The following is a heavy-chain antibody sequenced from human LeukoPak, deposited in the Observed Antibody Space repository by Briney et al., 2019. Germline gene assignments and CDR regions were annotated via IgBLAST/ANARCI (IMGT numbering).Heavy chain of an antibody. CDR3: ARLYSTYGFGSGYFDL. J-gene: IGHJ2*01. V-gene: IGHV5-51*01. D-gene: IGHD4-11*01. CDR1: GYSFTSYW. CDR2: SYPGDADT. Sequence: GESLKISCKGSGYSFTSYWIGWVRQMAWKSLELIGISYPGDADTRDSPSFQGPVTISADKSIRTAYLQWSSLKASDTAMYYCARLYSTYGFGSGYFDLWGRGTLVTVSS.